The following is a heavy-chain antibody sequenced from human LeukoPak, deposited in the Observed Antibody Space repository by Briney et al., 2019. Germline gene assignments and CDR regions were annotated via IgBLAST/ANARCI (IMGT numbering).Heavy chain of an antibody. CDR1: GYTFTSYY. V-gene: IGHV1-46*01. CDR3: SVRGVVVPAAPPSVEYFDL. CDR2: INPSGGST. Sequence: GASVKVSCKASGYTFTSYYMHWVRQAPGQGLEWMGIINPSGGSTSYAQKFQGRVTMTRDTSTSTVYMELSSLRSEDTAVYYCSVRGVVVPAAPPSVEYFDLWGRGTLVTVSS. D-gene: IGHD2-2*01. J-gene: IGHJ2*01.